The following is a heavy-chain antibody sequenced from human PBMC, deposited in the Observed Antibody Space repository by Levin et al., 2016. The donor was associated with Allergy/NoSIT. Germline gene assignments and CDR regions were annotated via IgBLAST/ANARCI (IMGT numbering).Heavy chain of an antibody. CDR3: ARTWSGYHEQNYYYYYMDV. J-gene: IGHJ6*03. V-gene: IGHV5-51*01. Sequence: VRQMPGKGLEWMGIIYPGDSDTRYSPSFQGQVTISADKSISTAYLQWSSLKASDTAMYYCARTWSGYHEQNYYYYYMDVWGKGTTVTVSS. CDR2: IYPGDSDT. D-gene: IGHD3-3*01.